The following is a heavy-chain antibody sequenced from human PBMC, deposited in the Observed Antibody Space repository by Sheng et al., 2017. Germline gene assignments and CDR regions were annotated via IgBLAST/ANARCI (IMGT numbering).Heavy chain of an antibody. CDR3: ARVGELSLYEGGVDY. V-gene: IGHV4-39*07. D-gene: IGHD3-16*02. J-gene: IGHJ4*02. CDR1: GASISSSSYY. Sequence: QLQLQESGPGLVKPSETLSLSCTVSGASISSSSYYWGWIRQPPGKGLEWIGGLHYSGSSYYNPSLKSRVIISIDTSKNQFSLRLSPVTAADTAVYYCARVGELSLYEGGVDYWGQGNPGHRLL. CDR2: LHYSGSS.